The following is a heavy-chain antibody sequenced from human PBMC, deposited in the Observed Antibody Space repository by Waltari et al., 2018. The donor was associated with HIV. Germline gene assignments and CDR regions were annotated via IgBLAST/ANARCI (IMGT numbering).Heavy chain of an antibody. CDR3: TRLSGNDAFDV. J-gene: IGHJ3*01. Sequence: EVQLVESGGGLVQPGESLKLSCAASGFTFSRSAIHWVRQAPGKGLDWIGHIRSKANGYTTAYGASVKGRFIISRDDSKNTAYLQMSSLKTEDTALFYCTRLSGNDAFDVWGQGTLVTVSS. D-gene: IGHD1-1*01. CDR1: GFTFSRSA. CDR2: IRSKANGYTT. V-gene: IGHV3-73*02.